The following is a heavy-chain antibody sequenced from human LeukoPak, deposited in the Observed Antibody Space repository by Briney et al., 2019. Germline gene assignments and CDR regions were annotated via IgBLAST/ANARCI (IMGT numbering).Heavy chain of an antibody. CDR2: IYTSGST. Sequence: TSETLSLTXTVSGGSISSYYWSWIRQAAGKGLEWIGRIYTSGSTNYNPSLKSRVTTSVDTSKNQFSLKLSSVTAADTAVYYCARGYYDFWSGLPDWFDPWGQGTLVTVSS. J-gene: IGHJ5*02. D-gene: IGHD3-3*01. V-gene: IGHV4-4*07. CDR3: ARGYYDFWSGLPDWFDP. CDR1: GGSISSYY.